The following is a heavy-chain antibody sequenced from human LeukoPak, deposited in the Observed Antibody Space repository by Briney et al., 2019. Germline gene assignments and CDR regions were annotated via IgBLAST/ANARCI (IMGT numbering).Heavy chain of an antibody. Sequence: GGSLRLSCAASGFTFSSYAMHWVRQAPGKGLEWVAVISYDGSNKYYADSVKGRFTISRDNSKNTLYLQMNSLRAEDTAVYYCAREDIYGDSGGGFDYWGQGTLVTVSS. V-gene: IGHV3-30-3*01. CDR3: AREDIYGDSGGGFDY. J-gene: IGHJ4*02. CDR1: GFTFSSYA. CDR2: ISYDGSNK. D-gene: IGHD4-17*01.